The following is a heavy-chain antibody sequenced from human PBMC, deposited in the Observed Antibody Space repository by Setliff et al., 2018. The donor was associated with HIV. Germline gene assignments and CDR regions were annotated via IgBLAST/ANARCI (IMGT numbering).Heavy chain of an antibody. CDR2: IYYSGST. J-gene: IGHJ4*02. Sequence: PSETLSLTCTVSGGSISSYYWSWIRQPPGKGLEWIGYIYYSGSTNYNPSLKSRVTISVDTSKNQFSLKLSSVTAADTAVYYCARTIVGAPPLSWGQGTLVTVSS. D-gene: IGHD1-26*01. CDR1: GGSISSYY. CDR3: ARTIVGAPPLS. V-gene: IGHV4-59*01.